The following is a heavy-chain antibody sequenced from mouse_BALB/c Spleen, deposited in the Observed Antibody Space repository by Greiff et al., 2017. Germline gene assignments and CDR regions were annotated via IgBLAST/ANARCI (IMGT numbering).Heavy chain of an antibody. CDR2: INPSTGYT. J-gene: IGHJ3*01. D-gene: IGHD2-14*01. Sequence: VQLQQSGAELAKPGASVKMSCKASGYTFTSYWMHWVKQRPGQGLEWIGYINPSTGYTEYNQKFKDKATLTADKSSSTAYMQLSSLTSEDSAVYYCARREGYEAWFAYWGQGTLVTVSA. V-gene: IGHV1-7*01. CDR1: GYTFTSYW. CDR3: ARREGYEAWFAY.